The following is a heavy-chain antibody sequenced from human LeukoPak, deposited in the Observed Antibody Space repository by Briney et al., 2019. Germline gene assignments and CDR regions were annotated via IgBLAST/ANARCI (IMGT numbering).Heavy chain of an antibody. CDR1: GVSISSYY. D-gene: IGHD6-13*01. Sequence: SETLSLTCAVSGVSISSYYWSWIRQPAGKGLEWIGRIYISGSTVYNPSLKSRVTMSVDTSKNQFSLKLSSVTAADTAVYYCARDATSSSSWYGGNWFDPWGQGTLVTVSS. V-gene: IGHV4-4*07. CDR3: ARDATSSSSWYGGNWFDP. J-gene: IGHJ5*02. CDR2: IYISGST.